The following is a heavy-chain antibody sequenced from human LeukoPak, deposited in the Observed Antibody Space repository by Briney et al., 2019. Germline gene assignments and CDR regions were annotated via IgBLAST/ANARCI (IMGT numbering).Heavy chain of an antibody. V-gene: IGHV4-4*07. CDR3: AREGIRYYDSSGYYLYYYYMDV. CDR2: IYTSGST. D-gene: IGHD3-22*01. J-gene: IGHJ6*03. Sequence: PSETLSLTCTVSGGSISSYYWSWIRQPAGKGLEWIGRIYTSGSTNYNPSLKSRVTISVDTSKNQFSLKLSSVTAADTAVYYCAREGIRYYDSSGYYLYYYYMDVWGKGTTVTISS. CDR1: GGSISSYY.